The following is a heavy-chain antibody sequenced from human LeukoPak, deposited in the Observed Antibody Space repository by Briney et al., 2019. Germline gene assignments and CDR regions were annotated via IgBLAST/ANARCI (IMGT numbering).Heavy chain of an antibody. V-gene: IGHV3-72*01. CDR2: SRNKAKSYTT. J-gene: IGHJ4*02. D-gene: IGHD6-19*01. CDR1: GFTFSDHF. Sequence: GGSLSLSCAVSGFTFSDHFLDWVRQAPGKGLEWVGRSRNKAKSYTTEYGASVKGRFTISRDDSKSTLYLLMNSLKTEDTAVYYCARVGSVAGSDYLDYWGQGTLVTVSS. CDR3: ARVGSVAGSDYLDY.